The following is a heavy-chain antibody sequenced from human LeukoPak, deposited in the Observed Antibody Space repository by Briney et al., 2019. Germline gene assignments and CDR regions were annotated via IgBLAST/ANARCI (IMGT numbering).Heavy chain of an antibody. CDR1: GFTFRSYD. J-gene: IGHJ4*02. CDR3: AKAGNNYGLAY. Sequence: GRSLRLSCAASGFTFRSYDMHWVRQAPGKGLEWVAVISYDGSEKYYADSVKGRVSISRDNSKSTLYLQMNSLRAEDTAVYYCAKAGNNYGLAYWGQGTLVTVSS. CDR2: ISYDGSEK. D-gene: IGHD5-18*01. V-gene: IGHV3-30*18.